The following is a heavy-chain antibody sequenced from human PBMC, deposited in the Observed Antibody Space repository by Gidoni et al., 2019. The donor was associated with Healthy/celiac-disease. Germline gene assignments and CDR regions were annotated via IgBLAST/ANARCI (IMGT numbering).Heavy chain of an antibody. CDR3: ATPTGTTADYGMDV. Sequence: QVQLVESGGGVVQPGRSLRLSCAASGFTFSSYAMHWVRQAPGKGLEWVAVISYDGSNKYYADSVKGRFTISRDNSKNTLYLQMNSLRAEDTAVYYCATPTGTTADYGMDVWGQGTTVTVSS. CDR1: GFTFSSYA. J-gene: IGHJ6*02. CDR2: ISYDGSNK. V-gene: IGHV3-30-3*01. D-gene: IGHD1-7*01.